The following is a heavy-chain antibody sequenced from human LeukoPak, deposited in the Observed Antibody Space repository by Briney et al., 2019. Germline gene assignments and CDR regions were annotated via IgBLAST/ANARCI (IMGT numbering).Heavy chain of an antibody. J-gene: IGHJ5*02. CDR1: GYTFTVNY. CDR2: INPNSGGT. D-gene: IGHD2-8*01. CDR3: ARVAYCTKGVCINYAS. V-gene: IGHV1-2*02. Sequence: ASVKVSCKASGYTFTVNYIHWVRQAPGQGLEWMGWINPNSGGTKYAQKFQGRVTMTRDTSISTAYMELSSLRSDDTAVYYCARVAYCTKGVCINYASWGQGTLATVSS.